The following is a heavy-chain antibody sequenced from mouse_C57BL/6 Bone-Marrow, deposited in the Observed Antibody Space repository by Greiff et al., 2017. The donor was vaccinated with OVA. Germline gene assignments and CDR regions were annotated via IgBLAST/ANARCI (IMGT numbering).Heavy chain of an antibody. Sequence: VQLQQPGAELVMPGASVKLSCKASGYTFTSYWMHWVKQRPGQGLEWIGEIDPSDSYTNYNQKFKGKSTLTVDKSSSTAYMQLSSLTSEDSAVYYCATYYGSSYGVAYWGQGTLVTVSA. CDR3: ATYYGSSYGVAY. CDR2: IDPSDSYT. CDR1: GYTFTSYW. J-gene: IGHJ3*01. V-gene: IGHV1-69*01. D-gene: IGHD1-1*01.